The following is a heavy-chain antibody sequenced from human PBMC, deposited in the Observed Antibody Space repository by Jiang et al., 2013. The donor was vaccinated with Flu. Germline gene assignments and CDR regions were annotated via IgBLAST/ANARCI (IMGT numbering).Heavy chain of an antibody. Sequence: EVKKPGASVKVSCKASGYTFTSYDINWVRQATGQGLEWMGWMNPNSGNTGYAQKFQGRVTMTRNTSISTAYMELSSLRSEDTAVYYCARPLAKRDFWSGYTNWYFDLWGRGTLVTVSS. CDR2: MNPNSGNT. V-gene: IGHV1-8*01. J-gene: IGHJ2*01. D-gene: IGHD3-3*01. CDR3: ARPLAKRDFWSGYTNWYFDL. CDR1: GYTFTSYD.